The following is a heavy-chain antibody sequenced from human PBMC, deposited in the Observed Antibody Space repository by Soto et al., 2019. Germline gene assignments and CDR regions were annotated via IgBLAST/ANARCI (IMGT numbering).Heavy chain of an antibody. V-gene: IGHV4-39*01. CDR1: GGSISSSSYY. D-gene: IGHD3-22*01. CDR2: IYYSGST. J-gene: IGHJ5*02. CDR3: ARHSLPYELDP. Sequence: SETLSLTCTVSGGSISSSSYYWGWIRQPPGKGLEWIGSIYYSGSTYYNPSLKSRVTISVDTSKNQFSLKLSSVTAADTAVYYCARHSLPYELDPWGQGTLVTVSS.